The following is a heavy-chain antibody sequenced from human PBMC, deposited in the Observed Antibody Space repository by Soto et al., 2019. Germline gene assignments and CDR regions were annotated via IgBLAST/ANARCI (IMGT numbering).Heavy chain of an antibody. Sequence: PSETLSLTCTVSGGSISSSSYYWGWIRQPPGKGLEWIVSIYYSGSTYHNPSLKSRVTISIDTSKNQFSLKLSSVTAADTAVYYCARDKITGLFDYWGQGTLVTVSS. D-gene: IGHD2-8*02. V-gene: IGHV4-39*02. CDR2: IYYSGST. CDR3: ARDKITGLFDY. J-gene: IGHJ4*02. CDR1: GGSISSSSYY.